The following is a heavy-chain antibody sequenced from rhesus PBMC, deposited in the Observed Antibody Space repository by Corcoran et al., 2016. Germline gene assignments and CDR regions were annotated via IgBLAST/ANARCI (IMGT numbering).Heavy chain of an antibody. CDR3: ATRIPALADPYGDVGY. V-gene: IGHV7-114*01. CDR2: MNTDTGNP. Sequence: QVQLVQSGAEVKQPGASVKVSCKASGYTSTSYGMNWVRQAHGQRLAWMGWMNTDTGNPTYAQGFKVRCTCCMGASICAAEVVTSVLKTEGTAVNSCATRIPALADPYGDVGYWGPGVLGTV. CDR1: GYTSTSYG. D-gene: IGHD2-33*01. J-gene: IGHJ4*01.